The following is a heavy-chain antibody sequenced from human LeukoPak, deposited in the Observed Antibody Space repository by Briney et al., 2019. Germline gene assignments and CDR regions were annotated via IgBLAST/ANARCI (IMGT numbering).Heavy chain of an antibody. CDR1: GFTFTSYD. V-gene: IGHV1-8*01. CDR3: ARNQQQLVPPHYYYYYYMDV. Sequence: GASVKVSFKASGFTFTSYDINWVRQAPGQGLEWMGWMNPNSGNTGYARKFQGRVTMTMDTSISTAYMELSSLRSDDTAVYYCARNQQQLVPPHYYYYYYMDVWGKGTTVTVSS. CDR2: MNPNSGNT. J-gene: IGHJ6*03. D-gene: IGHD6-13*01.